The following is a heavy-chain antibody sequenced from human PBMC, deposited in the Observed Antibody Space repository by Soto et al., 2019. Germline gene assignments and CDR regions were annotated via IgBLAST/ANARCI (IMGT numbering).Heavy chain of an antibody. Sequence: ASVKVSCKASGYSFINFDISWVRQAAGQGPEWLGWMNPGSGKTGYTSKFQGRVAMTRDASTATSHLDLTSLTSDDTAVYYCARMASAGTLNWFDPWGPGTLVTV. CDR3: ARMASAGTLNWFDP. D-gene: IGHD6-13*01. V-gene: IGHV1-8*02. CDR1: GYSFINFD. CDR2: MNPGSGKT. J-gene: IGHJ5*02.